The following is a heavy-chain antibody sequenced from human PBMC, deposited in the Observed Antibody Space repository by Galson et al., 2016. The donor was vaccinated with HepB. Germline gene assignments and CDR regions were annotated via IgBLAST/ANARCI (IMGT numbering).Heavy chain of an antibody. Sequence: SLRLSCAASGVTFGDYAMSWFRQTPGQGLEWVGMIRSKAYGGTTEYAAFVKGTFSISRDDSKSIAYLQMNSLKTEDTAVYYCTRGGADGKAFDLWGQGTMVSVSS. D-gene: IGHD4-23*01. CDR1: GVTFGDYA. CDR3: TRGGADGKAFDL. J-gene: IGHJ3*01. V-gene: IGHV3-49*03. CDR2: IRSKAYGGTT.